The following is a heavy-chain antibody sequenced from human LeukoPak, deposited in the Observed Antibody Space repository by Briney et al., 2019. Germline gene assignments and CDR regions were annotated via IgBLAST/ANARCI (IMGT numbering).Heavy chain of an antibody. Sequence: GGSLRLSCAASGFTFSSYSMNWVRQAPGKGLELVSSISSSSSYIYYADSVKGRFTISRDNAKNSLYLQMNSLRAEDTAVYYCARVYSSSWYYFDYWGQGTLVTVSS. D-gene: IGHD6-13*01. J-gene: IGHJ4*02. CDR3: ARVYSSSWYYFDY. CDR1: GFTFSSYS. V-gene: IGHV3-21*01. CDR2: ISSSSSYI.